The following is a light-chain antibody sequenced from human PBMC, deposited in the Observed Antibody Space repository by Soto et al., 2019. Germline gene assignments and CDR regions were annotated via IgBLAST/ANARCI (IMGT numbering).Light chain of an antibody. V-gene: IGKV3-20*01. Sequence: EIVLTQSPGTLSLSPGERATLSCRASQSVSTNYLAWYQRKPGQAPRLLIYGVSSRATDIPNRFSGSGSGTDFTLTITRLKAEDFAVYYCQQYGSSPPTFGQGTKVEIK. CDR2: GVS. CDR1: QSVSTNY. CDR3: QQYGSSPPT. J-gene: IGKJ1*01.